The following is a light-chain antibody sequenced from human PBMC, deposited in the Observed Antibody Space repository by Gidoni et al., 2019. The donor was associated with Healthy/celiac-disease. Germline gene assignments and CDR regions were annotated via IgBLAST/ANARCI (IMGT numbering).Light chain of an antibody. CDR1: QSVSSSY. V-gene: IGKV3-20*01. CDR3: QQYGSSPPWT. Sequence: IVLPQSPGTLSLPPGARATLSCRASQSVSSSYLAWYQQKPGQAPRLLIYGASSRATGIPDRFSGSGSGTDFTLTISRLEPEDFAVDYCQQYGSSPPWTFGQGTKVEIK. CDR2: GAS. J-gene: IGKJ1*01.